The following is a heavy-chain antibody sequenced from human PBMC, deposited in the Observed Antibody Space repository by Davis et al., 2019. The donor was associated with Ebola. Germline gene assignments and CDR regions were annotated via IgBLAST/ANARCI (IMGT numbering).Heavy chain of an antibody. Sequence: PGESLKISCAASGFTFSSYAMHWVRQAPGKGLEWVAVISYDGSNKYYADSVKGRFTISRDNSKNTLYLQMNSPRAEDTAVYYCAKDRGGSYFDAFDIWGQGTMVTVSS. J-gene: IGHJ3*02. CDR3: AKDRGGSYFDAFDI. V-gene: IGHV3-30*04. CDR1: GFTFSSYA. CDR2: ISYDGSNK. D-gene: IGHD1-26*01.